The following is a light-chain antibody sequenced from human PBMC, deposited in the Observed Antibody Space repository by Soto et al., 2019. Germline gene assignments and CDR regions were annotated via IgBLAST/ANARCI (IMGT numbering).Light chain of an antibody. V-gene: IGKV1-5*03. CDR3: QQYNDNWT. CDR1: QSISSW. J-gene: IGKJ1*01. Sequence: DIQMTQSPSTLSASVGDRVTITCRASQSISSWLAWYQQKPGKAPKLLIYKASTLQSGVPSRFSGSGSGTEFPIAISSLQPDDSATYYCQQYNDNWTFGQGTKVQIK. CDR2: KAS.